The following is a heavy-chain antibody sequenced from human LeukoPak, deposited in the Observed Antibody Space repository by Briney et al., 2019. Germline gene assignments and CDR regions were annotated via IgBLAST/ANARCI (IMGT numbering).Heavy chain of an antibody. CDR2: IYHSGST. V-gene: IGHV4-30-4*01. CDR3: ARGPDSSGYYYFDY. Sequence: SETLSLTCTVSGGSISSGDYYWSWIRQPPGKGLEWIGYIYHSGSTHFNPSLKRRVTISVDTSKNQFSLKLSSVTAADTAVYFCARGPDSSGYYYFDYWGQGTLVTVTS. CDR1: GGSISSGDYY. D-gene: IGHD3-22*01. J-gene: IGHJ4*02.